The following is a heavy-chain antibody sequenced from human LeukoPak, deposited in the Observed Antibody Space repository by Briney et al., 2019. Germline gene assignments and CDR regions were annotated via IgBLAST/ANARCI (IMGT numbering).Heavy chain of an antibody. Sequence: GGSLRLACAASGFTFSSYGMHWVRQAAGKGREWVAVIWYDGSNKYYADSVKGRFTISRDNPKNPLYLQMNSLRAEDTAVYYCARDRIAAPGYELHWFAPWGQGTLVTVSS. CDR3: ARDRIAAPGYELHWFAP. J-gene: IGHJ5*02. D-gene: IGHD6-13*01. CDR1: GFTFSSYG. V-gene: IGHV3-33*01. CDR2: IWYDGSNK.